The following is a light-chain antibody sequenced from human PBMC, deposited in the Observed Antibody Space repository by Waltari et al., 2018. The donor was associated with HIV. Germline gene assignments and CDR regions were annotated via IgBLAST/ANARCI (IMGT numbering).Light chain of an antibody. V-gene: IGLV3-1*01. CDR3: QTWDSSSVV. CDR1: NLGEKF. Sequence: SYDLTQPPSLSVSPGQTANITCSGDNLGEKFTSWYHQKPGQSPVLVIYQDTKRPSGVPERFSGANSGITATLTISGTQSMDEADYYCQTWDSSSVVFGGGTKLTFL. J-gene: IGLJ3*02. CDR2: QDT.